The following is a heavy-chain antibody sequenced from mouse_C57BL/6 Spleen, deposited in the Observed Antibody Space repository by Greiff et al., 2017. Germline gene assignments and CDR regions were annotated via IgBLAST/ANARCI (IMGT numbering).Heavy chain of an antibody. CDR2: INPSTGVT. CDR1: GSPFTGYY. Sequence: EVQLQQSGPELVKPGASVKISCKASGSPFTGYYMTWVKRSPEKSLDWIGEINPSTGVTTSNQKFKAKATLAVDKSSSTAYMQLKNLTSEDSAVYYCARGAGSGVVDDWGQGTTLTVSS. V-gene: IGHV1-42*01. D-gene: IGHD3-2*02. J-gene: IGHJ2*01. CDR3: ARGAGSGVVDD.